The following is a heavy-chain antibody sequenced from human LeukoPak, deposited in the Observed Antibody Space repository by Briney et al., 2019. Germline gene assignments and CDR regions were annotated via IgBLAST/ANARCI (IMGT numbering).Heavy chain of an antibody. D-gene: IGHD3-16*02. CDR1: GGSFSGYY. J-gene: IGHJ3*02. V-gene: IGHV4-34*01. CDR2: INHSGST. CDR3: ARVPMITFGGVMVAAFDI. Sequence: SETLSLTCAVYGGSFSGYYWSWIRQPPGKGLEWIGEINHSGSTNYNPSLKSRVTISVDTSKNQFSLKLSSVTAADTAVYYCARVPMITFGGVMVAAFDIWGQGTMVTVSS.